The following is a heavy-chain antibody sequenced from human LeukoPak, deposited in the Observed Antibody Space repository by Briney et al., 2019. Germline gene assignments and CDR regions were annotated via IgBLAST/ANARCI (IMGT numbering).Heavy chain of an antibody. CDR3: ATVTLGRDDNWKGLNAFDI. Sequence: GASVKVSCKASGYTFTGYYMHWVRQAPGQGLEWMGRINPNSGGTNYAQKFQGRVTMTRDTSISTAYMELSRLRSDDTAVYYCATVTLGRDDNWKGLNAFDIWGQGTMVTVSS. CDR2: INPNSGGT. V-gene: IGHV1-2*06. CDR1: GYTFTGYY. J-gene: IGHJ3*02. D-gene: IGHD1-1*01.